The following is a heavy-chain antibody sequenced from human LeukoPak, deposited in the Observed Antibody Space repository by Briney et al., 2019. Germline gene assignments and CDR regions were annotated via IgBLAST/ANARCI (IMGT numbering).Heavy chain of an antibody. CDR1: GGSISSYY. J-gene: IGHJ6*03. D-gene: IGHD2-2*01. CDR2: IYTSGST. V-gene: IGHV4-4*07. Sequence: SGTLSLTCTVSGGSISSYYWTWIRQPAGKGLEWIGRIYTSGSTNYSPSLKSRVTMSVDTSKNEFSLKLSSVTAADTAVYYCARGPSSRDYMDVWGKGTTVTVSS. CDR3: ARGPSSRDYMDV.